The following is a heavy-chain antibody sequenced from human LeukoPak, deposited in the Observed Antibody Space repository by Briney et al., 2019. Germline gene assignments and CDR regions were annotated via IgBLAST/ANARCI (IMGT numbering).Heavy chain of an antibody. J-gene: IGHJ4*02. V-gene: IGHV4-61*05. Sequence: PSETLSLTCTVSGGSISSSSYYWGWIRQPPGKGLECLGYIYYSGSTNYNPSLKSRVTISVDTSKNQFSLKLSSVTAADTAVYYCARHIIVGPTDYFDYWGQGTLVTVSS. CDR3: ARHIIVGPTDYFDY. CDR1: GGSISSSSYY. D-gene: IGHD1-26*01. CDR2: IYYSGST.